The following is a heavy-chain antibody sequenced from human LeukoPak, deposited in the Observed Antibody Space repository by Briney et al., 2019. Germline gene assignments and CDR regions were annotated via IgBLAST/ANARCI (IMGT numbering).Heavy chain of an antibody. CDR1: GYTFTGYY. CDR3: ARVLDYYGSSGYYDAFDI. D-gene: IGHD3-22*01. CDR2: INPNSGGT. J-gene: IGHJ3*02. Sequence: ASVKVSCKASGYTFTGYYMHWVRQAPGQGLEWMGWINPNSGGTNYAQKFQGWVTMTRDTSISTAYMELSRLRSDDTAVYYCARVLDYYGSSGYYDAFDIWGQGTMVTVSS. V-gene: IGHV1-2*04.